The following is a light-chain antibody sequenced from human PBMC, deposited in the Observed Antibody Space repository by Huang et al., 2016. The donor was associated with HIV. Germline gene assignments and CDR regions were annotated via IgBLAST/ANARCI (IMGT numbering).Light chain of an antibody. CDR1: QSVATQ. J-gene: IGKJ3*01. Sequence: EIIMTQFPATLSLSPGERATLSCRASQSVATQSAWYQQKPGQAPRRLIFGASNRATGVPDRFSGSGSGTEFTLTISNLQSEDFAVYYCQQYNTSPTTFGPGTRVDVK. CDR3: QQYNTSPTT. V-gene: IGKV3-15*01. CDR2: GAS.